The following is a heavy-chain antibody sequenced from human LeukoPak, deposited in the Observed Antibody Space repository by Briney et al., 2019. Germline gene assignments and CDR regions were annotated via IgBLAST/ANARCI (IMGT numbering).Heavy chain of an antibody. V-gene: IGHV3-9*01. CDR2: ISWNSGSI. J-gene: IGHJ3*02. CDR3: AKVIAAAGNYDAFDI. CDR1: GFTFSSYG. Sequence: GGSLRLSCAASGFTFSSYGMHWVRQAPGKGLEWVSGISWNSGSIGYADSVKGRFTISRDNAKNSLYLQMNSLRAEDTALYYCAKVIAAAGNYDAFDIWGQGTMVTVSS. D-gene: IGHD6-13*01.